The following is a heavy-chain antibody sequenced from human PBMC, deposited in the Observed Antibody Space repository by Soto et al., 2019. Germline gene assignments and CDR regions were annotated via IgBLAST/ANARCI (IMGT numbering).Heavy chain of an antibody. CDR3: ARDGVPAAMEGYYYYYYMDV. D-gene: IGHD2-2*01. CDR2: ISSSSSTI. CDR1: GFTFSSYS. V-gene: IGHV3-48*01. J-gene: IGHJ6*03. Sequence: GGSLRLSCAASGFTFSSYSMNWVRQAPGKGLEWVSYISSSSSTIYYADSVKGRFTISRDNAKNSLYLQMNSLRAEETAVYYCARDGVPAAMEGYYYYYYMDVWGKGTTVTVSS.